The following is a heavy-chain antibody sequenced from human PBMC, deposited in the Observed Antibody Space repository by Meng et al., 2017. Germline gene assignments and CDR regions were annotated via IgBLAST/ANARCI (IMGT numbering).Heavy chain of an antibody. J-gene: IGHJ4*02. D-gene: IGHD1-26*01. CDR2: ISSSSSYI. Sequence: VQLQQWVACVVMPSAPLSPSCAVYGGSFSGYYWSWIRQPPGKGLEWVSSISSSSSYIYYADSVKGRFTISRDNAKNSLYLQMNSLRAEDTAVYYCARDPPSEWELLPPGDYWGQGTLVTVSS. V-gene: IGHV3-21*01. CDR3: ARDPPSEWELLPPGDY. CDR1: GGSFSGYY.